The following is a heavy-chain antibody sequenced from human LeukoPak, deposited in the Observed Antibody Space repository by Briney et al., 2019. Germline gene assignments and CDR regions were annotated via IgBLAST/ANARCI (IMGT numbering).Heavy chain of an antibody. V-gene: IGHV3-23*01. CDR2: ISGSGGST. Sequence: GGSLRLSCAASGFTFSSYAMSWVRQARGKGLEWVSAISGSGGSTYYADSVKGRFTISRDNSKNTLYLQMNSLRAEDTAVYYCAKRPLGYCSGGSCYYFDYWGQGTLVTVSS. J-gene: IGHJ4*02. D-gene: IGHD2-15*01. CDR3: AKRPLGYCSGGSCYYFDY. CDR1: GFTFSSYA.